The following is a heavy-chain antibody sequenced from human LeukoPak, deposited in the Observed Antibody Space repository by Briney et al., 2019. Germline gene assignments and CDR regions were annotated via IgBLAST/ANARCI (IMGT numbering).Heavy chain of an antibody. CDR3: ARLSMTSQDS. CDR2: INDSGTT. J-gene: IGHJ4*02. Sequence: SETLSLTCAVYGGSFSGYYWNCIRQPPGKGLEWIGEINDSGTTNYNPSLKDRVTISLDTSKNQFSLKLTSVTAADTAVYYCARLSMTSQDSWGQGTLVTVSS. D-gene: IGHD2/OR15-2a*01. CDR1: GGSFSGYY. V-gene: IGHV4-34*01.